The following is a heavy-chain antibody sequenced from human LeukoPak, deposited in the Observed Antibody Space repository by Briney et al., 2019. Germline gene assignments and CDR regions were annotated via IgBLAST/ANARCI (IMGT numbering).Heavy chain of an antibody. CDR1: GFTFSSYA. CDR3: AKAACTTSCYYNC. J-gene: IGHJ4*02. V-gene: IGHV3-23*01. CDR2: ISGSGGRT. D-gene: IGHD2-2*01. Sequence: GGSLRLSCAASGFTFSSYAMSWVRQAPGKGLEWVSAISGSGGRTYYADAVKGRFTISRDNSKNTLYLQMSSLRAEDTAVYYCAKAACTTSCYYNCWGQGTLVTVSS.